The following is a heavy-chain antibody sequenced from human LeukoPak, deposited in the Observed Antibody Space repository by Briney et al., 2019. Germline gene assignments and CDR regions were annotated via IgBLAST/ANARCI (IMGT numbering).Heavy chain of an antibody. CDR2: IYNDANT. CDR1: GFTVSTNH. Sequence: GGSLRLSRAVSGFTVSTNHMSWVRQAPGKGLEWVSVIYNDANTYYTDSVKGRFTISRDNSKNTVFLQMNSLRAEDTAVYYCARDREVVTAKDQIDVWCKGTTVTVSS. J-gene: IGHJ6*04. V-gene: IGHV3-53*01. D-gene: IGHD2-21*02. CDR3: ARDREVVTAKDQIDV.